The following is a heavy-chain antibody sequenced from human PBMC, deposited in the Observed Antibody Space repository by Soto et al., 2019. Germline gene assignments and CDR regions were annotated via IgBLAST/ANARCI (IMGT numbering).Heavy chain of an antibody. Sequence: EVQLVESGGGLVQPGGSLRLSCAASGFTFSSNWMHWVRQVPGKGLVWVSRIKSDGSSTSYADSVKGRFTISRDNAENTLHLQMNSLRAEDTAVYCCARGANFDNWGQGTLVTVSS. D-gene: IGHD1-26*01. CDR3: ARGANFDN. CDR1: GFTFSSNW. J-gene: IGHJ4*02. V-gene: IGHV3-74*01. CDR2: IKSDGSST.